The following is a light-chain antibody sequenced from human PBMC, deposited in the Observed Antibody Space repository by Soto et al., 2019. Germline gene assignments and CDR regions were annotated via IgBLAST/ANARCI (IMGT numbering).Light chain of an antibody. CDR3: CSYAGSYTYV. J-gene: IGLJ1*01. CDR2: DVS. CDR1: SSDVGGYNY. V-gene: IGLV2-11*01. Sequence: QSALTQPRSVSGSPGQSVTISCTGTSSDVGGYNYVSGYQQHPGKAPKLMIYDVSTRPSGVPDRFSGSKPGNTASLTISGLQAEDEADYYCCSYAGSYTYVFVTGTKLTVL.